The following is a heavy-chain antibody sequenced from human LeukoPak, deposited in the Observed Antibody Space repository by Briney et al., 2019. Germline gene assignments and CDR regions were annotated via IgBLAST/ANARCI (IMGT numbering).Heavy chain of an antibody. V-gene: IGHV3-23*01. CDR2: ISGSGVST. Sequence: GGSLRLSCAASGFTFSNYAMSWLPQAPGNELEWVSSISGSGVSTYYVDAVKGRFTCSRDNSKNTLNLQMNSRRAEDTALYYCAKVVLHSTPPEYWGQGALVTVSS. CDR1: GFTFSNYA. D-gene: IGHD6-13*01. J-gene: IGHJ4*02. CDR3: AKVVLHSTPPEY.